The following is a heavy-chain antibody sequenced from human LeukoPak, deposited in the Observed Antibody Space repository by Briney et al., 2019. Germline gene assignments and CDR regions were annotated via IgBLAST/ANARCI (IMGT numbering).Heavy chain of an antibody. J-gene: IGHJ4*02. CDR2: ISWNSGSI. CDR1: GFTFDDYA. V-gene: IGHV3-9*01. Sequence: GRSLRLSCAASGFTFDDYAMHWVRQAPGRGLEWVSGISWNSGSIGYADSVKGRFTISRDNAKNSLYLQMNSLRAEDTALYYCAKEGLDYWGQGTLVTVSS. CDR3: AKEGLDY.